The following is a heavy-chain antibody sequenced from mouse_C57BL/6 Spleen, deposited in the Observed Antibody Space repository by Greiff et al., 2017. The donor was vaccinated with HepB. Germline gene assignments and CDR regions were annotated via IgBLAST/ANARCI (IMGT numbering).Heavy chain of an antibody. D-gene: IGHD4-1*01. CDR1: GFTFSSYA. CDR2: ISDGGSYT. J-gene: IGHJ1*03. CDR3: ARELGWYFDV. V-gene: IGHV5-4*01. Sequence: EVHLVESGGGLVKPGGSLKLSCAASGFTFSSYAMSWVRQTPEKRLEWVATISDGGSYTYYPDNVKGRFTISRDNAKNNLYLQMSHLKSEDTAMYYCARELGWYFDVWGTGTTVTVSS.